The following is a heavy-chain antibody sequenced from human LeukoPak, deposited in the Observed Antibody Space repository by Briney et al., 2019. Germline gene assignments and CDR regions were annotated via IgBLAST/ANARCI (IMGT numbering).Heavy chain of an antibody. V-gene: IGHV1-8*01. CDR1: GYTFTSYD. D-gene: IGHD3-22*01. J-gene: IGHJ6*02. Sequence: ASVKVSCKASGYTFTSYDINWVRQATGQGLEWMGWMNPNSGNPGYAQKFQGRVTMTRNTSISTAYMELSSLRSEDTAVYYCARGYYDSSGYPGAAVYYYGMDVWGQGTTVTVSS. CDR3: ARGYYDSSGYPGAAVYYYGMDV. CDR2: MNPNSGNP.